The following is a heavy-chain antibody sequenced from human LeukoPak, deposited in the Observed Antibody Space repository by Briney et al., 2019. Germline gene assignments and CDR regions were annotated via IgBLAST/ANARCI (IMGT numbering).Heavy chain of an antibody. CDR2: INAGNGNT. CDR1: GYTFTSYA. D-gene: IGHD6-19*01. CDR3: ARAGYSSGWPHYGMDA. V-gene: IGHV1-3*01. Sequence: ASVKVSCKASGYTFTSYAMHWVRQAPGQRLEWVGWINAGNGNTKYSQKFQGRVTITRDTSASTAHMELSSLRSEDTAVYYCARAGYSSGWPHYGMDAWGKGTTVTVSS. J-gene: IGHJ6*04.